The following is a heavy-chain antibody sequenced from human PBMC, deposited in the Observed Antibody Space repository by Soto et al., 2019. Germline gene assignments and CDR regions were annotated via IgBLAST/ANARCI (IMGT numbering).Heavy chain of an antibody. Sequence: ASVKVSCKASGGTFSSYAISWVRQAPGQGLEWMGGIIPIFGTANYAQKFQGRVTITADESTSTAYMELSSLRSEDTAVYYCARVWAKRLDKDGYYFDYWGQGTLVTVSS. V-gene: IGHV1-69*13. CDR1: GGTFSSYA. D-gene: IGHD6-25*01. CDR3: ARVWAKRLDKDGYYFDY. J-gene: IGHJ4*02. CDR2: IIPIFGTA.